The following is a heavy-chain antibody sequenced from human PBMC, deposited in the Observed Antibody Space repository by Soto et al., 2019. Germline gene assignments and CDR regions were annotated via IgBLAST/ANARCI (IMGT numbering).Heavy chain of an antibody. CDR1: GGSISSGEYY. D-gene: IGHD2-21*02. Sequence: SETLSLTCTVSGGSISSGEYYWSWIRPPPGKGLEWIGYIYYSGSTYYNPSLKSRVTISVDTSKNQFSLKLSSVTAADTAVYYCARDIGVYGGNSYFDYWGQGTLVTVS. CDR2: IYYSGST. J-gene: IGHJ4*02. V-gene: IGHV4-30-4*01. CDR3: ARDIGVYGGNSYFDY.